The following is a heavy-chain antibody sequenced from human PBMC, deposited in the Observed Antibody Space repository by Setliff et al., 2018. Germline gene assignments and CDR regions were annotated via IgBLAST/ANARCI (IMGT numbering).Heavy chain of an antibody. CDR3: AKPQVELRWGFES. D-gene: IGHD1-26*01. Sequence: PGGSLRLSCAASGFTFSSYWMSWVRQAPGKGLEWVSTIYSGDRNTFYTDSVKGRFTIFRDGSKNTLYLQMTSLRAEDTAVYYCAKPQVELRWGFESWGQGTLVTVSS. V-gene: IGHV3-23*03. CDR2: IYSGDRNT. J-gene: IGHJ4*02. CDR1: GFTFSSYW.